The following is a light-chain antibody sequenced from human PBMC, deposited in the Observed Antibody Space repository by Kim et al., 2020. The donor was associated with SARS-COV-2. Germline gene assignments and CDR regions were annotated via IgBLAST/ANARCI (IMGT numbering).Light chain of an antibody. J-gene: IGLJ2*01. CDR3: QSCDSSNQVV. V-gene: IGLV6-57*02. CDR2: ESI. CDR1: SGNIANKH. Sequence: KTVTVSCTGSSGNIANKHEQWYQQRPGSAPTTLIYESIYRPSGVPSRFSGSIDRASNSVSLTISGLQIEDEADYYCQSCDSSNQVVFGGGTQLTVL.